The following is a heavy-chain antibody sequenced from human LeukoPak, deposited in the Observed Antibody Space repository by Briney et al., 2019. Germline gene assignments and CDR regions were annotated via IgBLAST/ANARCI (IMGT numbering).Heavy chain of an antibody. Sequence: WGSLRLSCAASGFTFSSYWMNWARQAPGKGLEWVASINHNGNVNYYVDSVKGRFTISRDNAKNSLYLQMRNLRAEDTAVYFCARGGGLDVWGQGATVTVSS. CDR2: INHNGNVN. V-gene: IGHV3-7*03. D-gene: IGHD3-16*01. J-gene: IGHJ6*02. CDR1: GFTFSSYW. CDR3: ARGGGLDV.